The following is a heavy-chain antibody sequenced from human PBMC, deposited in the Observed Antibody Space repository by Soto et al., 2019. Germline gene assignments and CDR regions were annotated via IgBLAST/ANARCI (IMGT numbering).Heavy chain of an antibody. J-gene: IGHJ6*02. Sequence: QVQLVQSGAEVKKPESSVRVSCKASGGTFNSYAITWVRQAPGQGLEWMGGTIPMFGTTNYAEKFQGRGTMTADESPNTAYMELSSLRSEDTAVYYCTRCGIRYHSIGYYLGIDGMDVWGQGTTVIVSS. CDR3: TRCGIRYHSIGYYLGIDGMDV. CDR2: TIPMFGTT. V-gene: IGHV1-69*12. CDR1: GGTFNSYA. D-gene: IGHD3-22*01.